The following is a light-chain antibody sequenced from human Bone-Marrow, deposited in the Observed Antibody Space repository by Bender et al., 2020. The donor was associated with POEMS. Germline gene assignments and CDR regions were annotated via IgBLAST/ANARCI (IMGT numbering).Light chain of an antibody. V-gene: IGLV2-23*02. CDR2: EVT. Sequence: QYALTQPASVSASPGQSITISCTGTSSDVGNYNLVSWYQQHPGKAPKLIIYEVTKRPSGISNRFSASKSGHTASLTISGLQPEDEADYYCCSKGDSDTMVFGGGTKLTVL. CDR1: SSDVGNYNL. J-gene: IGLJ3*02. CDR3: CSKGDSDTMV.